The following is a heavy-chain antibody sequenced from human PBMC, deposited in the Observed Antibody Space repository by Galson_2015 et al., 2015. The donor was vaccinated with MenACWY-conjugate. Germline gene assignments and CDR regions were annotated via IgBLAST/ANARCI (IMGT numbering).Heavy chain of an antibody. Sequence: QSGAEVTKPGESLKISCTSSGYSFTNYWIVWVRQMPGRGLEWMGLIDPHNSNTRYSPSFQGQVTISADESISTAFLQWSSLKASDTAMYYCARHPPGGRGMDVWGRGTTVTVSS. CDR2: IDPHNSNT. CDR3: ARHPPGGRGMDV. D-gene: IGHD1-26*01. J-gene: IGHJ6*02. V-gene: IGHV5-51*01. CDR1: GYSFTNYW.